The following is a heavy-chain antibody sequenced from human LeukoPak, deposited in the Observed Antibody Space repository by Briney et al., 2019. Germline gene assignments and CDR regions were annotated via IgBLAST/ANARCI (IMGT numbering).Heavy chain of an antibody. CDR1: GYTFTSYD. Sequence: ASVRVSFKASGYTFTSYDINWVRHATGQGLERMGWMNTNSGNTGYAQKFQGRVTMTRNTSISTAYMELSSLRSEDPAVYYCARGVGYSSGTPFDYWGQGTLVTVSS. V-gene: IGHV1-8*01. CDR3: ARGVGYSSGTPFDY. CDR2: MNTNSGNT. D-gene: IGHD6-19*01. J-gene: IGHJ4*02.